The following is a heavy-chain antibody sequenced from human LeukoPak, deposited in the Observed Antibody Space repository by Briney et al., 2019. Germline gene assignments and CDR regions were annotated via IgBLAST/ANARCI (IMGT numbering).Heavy chain of an antibody. CDR1: GYRFITYY. CDR2: INPSGGST. Sequence: ASVKVSCKASGYRFITYYLNWVRQAPGHGLEWMGVINPSGGSTNYAQKFQGRITMTRDTSTSTVYMELSSLRSEDTAVYYCARGPGGSGSYSWVTDLGFWGQGTLVTVSS. J-gene: IGHJ4*02. CDR3: ARGPGGSGSYSWVTDLGF. D-gene: IGHD3-10*01. V-gene: IGHV1-46*01.